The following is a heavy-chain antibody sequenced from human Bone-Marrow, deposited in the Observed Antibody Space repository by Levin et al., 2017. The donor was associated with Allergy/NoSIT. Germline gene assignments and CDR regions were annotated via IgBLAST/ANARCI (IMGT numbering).Heavy chain of an antibody. J-gene: IGHJ5*02. CDR2: IYPGDFDT. D-gene: IGHD3-22*01. Sequence: ASVKVSCKASGYSFNTHWIAWVRQTPGKGLEWMGIIYPGDFDTKYSQSFQGRVTISADTSINTAYLEWSSLKASDTAVYYCARTGGTHQWFNWLDPWGQGTLVTVSS. CDR1: GYSFNTHW. CDR3: ARTGGTHQWFNWLDP. V-gene: IGHV5-51*01.